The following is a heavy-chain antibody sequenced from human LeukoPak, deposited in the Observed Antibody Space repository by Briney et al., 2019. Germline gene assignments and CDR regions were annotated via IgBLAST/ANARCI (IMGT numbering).Heavy chain of an antibody. D-gene: IGHD5/OR15-5a*01. CDR3: ARVPIVFEYYFDS. CDR1: GFTFSSYE. Sequence: GGSLRLSCAASGFTFSSYEMNWVRQAPGKGLEWVSYISSSGSTIYYADSVKGRFTISRDNAKNSLYLKMNSLRADETAGYYCARVPIVFEYYFDSWGQGTLVTVSS. V-gene: IGHV3-48*03. CDR2: ISSSGSTI. J-gene: IGHJ4*02.